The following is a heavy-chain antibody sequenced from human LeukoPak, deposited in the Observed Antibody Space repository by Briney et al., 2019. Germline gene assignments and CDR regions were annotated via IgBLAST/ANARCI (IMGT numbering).Heavy chain of an antibody. Sequence: GGSLRLSCAASGFTFSSYWMSWVRQAPGKGLEWVANIKQDGSEKYYVDSVKGRFTISRDNAKNSLYLQVNSLRAEDTAVYYCARVMGNILTGYHYGNWGQGTLVTVSS. CDR3: ARVMGNILTGYHYGN. CDR2: IKQDGSEK. J-gene: IGHJ4*02. CDR1: GFTFSSYW. D-gene: IGHD3-9*01. V-gene: IGHV3-7*01.